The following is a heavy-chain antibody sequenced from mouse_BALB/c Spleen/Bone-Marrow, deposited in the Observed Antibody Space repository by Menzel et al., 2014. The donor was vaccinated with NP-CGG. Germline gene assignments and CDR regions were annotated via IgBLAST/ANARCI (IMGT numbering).Heavy chain of an antibody. CDR1: GFNIKDTY. D-gene: IGHD2-14*01. Sequence: VQLQQPGAELVKPGASVKLSCTASGFNIKDTYMHWVKQRPEQGLEWIGRXDPANGNTKYDPKFQGKATITADTSSNTAYLQLSSLTSEDTAVYYCARGYDEGFAYWGQGTLVTVSA. CDR2: XDPANGNT. V-gene: IGHV14-3*02. J-gene: IGHJ3*01. CDR3: ARGYDEGFAY.